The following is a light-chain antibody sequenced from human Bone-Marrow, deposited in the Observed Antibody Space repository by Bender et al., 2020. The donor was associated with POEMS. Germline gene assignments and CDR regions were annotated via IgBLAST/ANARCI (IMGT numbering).Light chain of an antibody. CDR1: NSDVGFSNR. CDR2: EDT. V-gene: IGLV2-23*01. CDR3: CSYAGLSTRL. Sequence: QSALTQPASVSGSPGQSITISCSGTNSDVGFSNRVSWYQQHPGKAPKLLISEDTERPSGVSNRFSGSKFGNTASLTISGLQTEDEADYYCCSYAGLSTRLFGGGTKVTVL. J-gene: IGLJ3*02.